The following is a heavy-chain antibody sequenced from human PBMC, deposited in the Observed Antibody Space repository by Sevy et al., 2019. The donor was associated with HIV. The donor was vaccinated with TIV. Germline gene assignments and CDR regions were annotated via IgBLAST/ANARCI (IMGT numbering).Heavy chain of an antibody. J-gene: IGHJ6*02. CDR3: ARDRGIAALPARGMDV. D-gene: IGHD6-13*01. CDR1: GFTFSSYA. V-gene: IGHV3-30*04. CDR2: ISYDGSNK. Sequence: GGALRLSCAASGFTFSSYAMHWVRQAPGKGLEWVAVISYDGSNKYYADSVKGRFTISRDNSKNTLYLQMNSLRDEDTAVYYCARDRGIAALPARGMDVWGQGTTVTVSS.